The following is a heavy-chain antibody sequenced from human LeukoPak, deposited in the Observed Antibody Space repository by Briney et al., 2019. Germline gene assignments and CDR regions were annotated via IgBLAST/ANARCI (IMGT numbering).Heavy chain of an antibody. D-gene: IGHD2-15*01. Sequence: GASVKVSCKASGYTFISYVISWVRQAPGQGLEWMGWISAYNGNTKYAQKFQGRVTMTTDTPTSTAYMEVRSLRSDDTAVYYCARGREWGYCSGDSCSYYFDYWGQGTLVTVSS. CDR1: GYTFISYV. CDR2: ISAYNGNT. V-gene: IGHV1-18*01. J-gene: IGHJ4*02. CDR3: ARGREWGYCSGDSCSYYFDY.